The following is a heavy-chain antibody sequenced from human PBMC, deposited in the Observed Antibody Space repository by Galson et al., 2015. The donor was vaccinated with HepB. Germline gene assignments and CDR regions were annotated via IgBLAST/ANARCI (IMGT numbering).Heavy chain of an antibody. CDR2: ISYDGSNK. CDR1: GFTFSSYG. Sequence: SLRLSCAASGFTFSSYGMHWVRQAPGKGLEWVAVISYDGSNKYYADSVKGRFTISRDNSKNTLYLQMNSLRAEDTAVYYCAKDLIVATINDYYYGMDVWGQGTLVTVSS. D-gene: IGHD5-12*01. CDR3: AKDLIVATINDYYYGMDV. J-gene: IGHJ6*02. V-gene: IGHV3-30*18.